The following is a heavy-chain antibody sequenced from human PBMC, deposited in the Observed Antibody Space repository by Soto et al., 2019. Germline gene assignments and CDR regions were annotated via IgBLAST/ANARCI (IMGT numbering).Heavy chain of an antibody. CDR3: ARARDYGDYRRGYYMDV. CDR1: GGSFSGYY. J-gene: IGHJ6*03. V-gene: IGHV4-34*01. CDR2: INHSGST. Sequence: SETLSLTCGVLGGSFSGYYWSWIRQPPGKGLEWIGEINHSGSTNYNPSLKSRVTISVDTSKNQFSLKLSSVTAADTAVYYCARARDYGDYRRGYYMDVWGRGTTVTVSS. D-gene: IGHD4-17*01.